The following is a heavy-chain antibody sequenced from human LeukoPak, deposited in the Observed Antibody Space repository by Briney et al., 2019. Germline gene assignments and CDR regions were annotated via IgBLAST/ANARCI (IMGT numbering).Heavy chain of an antibody. V-gene: IGHV4-30-2*01. CDR2: IYHSGST. D-gene: IGHD3-10*01. J-gene: IGHJ6*02. CDR1: GGSISSGGYS. CDR3: ARAQGYYGSGHYYGMDV. Sequence: TSETLSLTCAVSGGSISSGGYSWSWIRQPPGKGLEWIGYIYHSGSTYYNLSLKSRVTISVDRSKNQFSLKLSSVTAADTAVYYCARAQGYYGSGHYYGMDVWGQGTTVTVSS.